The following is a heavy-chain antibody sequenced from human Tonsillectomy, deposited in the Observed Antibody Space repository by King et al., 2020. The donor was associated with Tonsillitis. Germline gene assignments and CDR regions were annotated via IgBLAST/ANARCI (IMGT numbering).Heavy chain of an antibody. Sequence: VQLVESXGGVVQPGRSLRLSCAASGFTFNNYGMQWVRQAPGKGLEWVALISYDGSNKYYGDSVKGRFTISRDNSKNTLNLQMNSLRAEDTAVYYCAXXXYXSXXHXXXKGDTVDGMXVWGXGTTVTVSS. D-gene: IGHD3-22*01. CDR1: GFTFNNYG. CDR2: ISYDGSNK. J-gene: IGHJ6*02. CDR3: AXXXYXSXXHXXXKGDTVDGMXV. V-gene: IGHV3-33*05.